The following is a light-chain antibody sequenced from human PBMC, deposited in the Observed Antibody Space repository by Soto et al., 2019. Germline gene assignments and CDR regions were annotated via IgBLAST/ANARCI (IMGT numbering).Light chain of an antibody. V-gene: IGKV1-33*01. Sequence: DLPMTQSPSSLSASVGDRVTITCQASQDISNYLNWYQQKPGKAPKLLIYDASNLETGVPSRFSGSGSGTDFTFTISSLQPEDIATYYCQQYDNLHLFTFGPGTKVDIK. CDR2: DAS. J-gene: IGKJ3*01. CDR1: QDISNY. CDR3: QQYDNLHLFT.